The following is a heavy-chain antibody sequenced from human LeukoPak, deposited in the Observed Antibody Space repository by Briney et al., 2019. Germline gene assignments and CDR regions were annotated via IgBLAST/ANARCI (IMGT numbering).Heavy chain of an antibody. Sequence: SETLSLTCTVSGYSISSGYYWGWIRQPPGKGLEWIGSIYHSGSTYYNPSLKSRVTISVDTSKNQFSLKLSSVTAADTAVYYCARVAPDSSSWYATFDYWGQGTLVTVSS. V-gene: IGHV4-38-2*02. CDR1: GYSISSGYY. D-gene: IGHD6-13*01. J-gene: IGHJ4*02. CDR2: IYHSGST. CDR3: ARVAPDSSSWYATFDY.